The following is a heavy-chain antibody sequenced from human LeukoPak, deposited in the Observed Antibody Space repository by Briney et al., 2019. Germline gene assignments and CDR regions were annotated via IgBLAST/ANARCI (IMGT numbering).Heavy chain of an antibody. Sequence: GGSLRLSCAASGFTFISYGMHWVRQAPGKGLEWVAFIRYDGSNKYYADSVKGRFTISRDNSKNTLYLQMNSLRAEDTAVYYCAKPPWDYYDSSGYYYVDAFDIWGQGTMVTVSS. J-gene: IGHJ3*02. D-gene: IGHD3-22*01. CDR1: GFTFISYG. CDR3: AKPPWDYYDSSGYYYVDAFDI. V-gene: IGHV3-30*02. CDR2: IRYDGSNK.